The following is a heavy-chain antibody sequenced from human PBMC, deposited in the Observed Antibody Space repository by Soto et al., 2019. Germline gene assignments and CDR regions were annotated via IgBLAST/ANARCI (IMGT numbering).Heavy chain of an antibody. Sequence: QVQLVESGGGVVQPGRSLRLSCAASGFTFSSYAMHWVRQAPGKGLEWVAVISYDGSNKYYADSVKGRFTISRDNSKNTLYLQMNSLRAEDTAVYYCARAGKWELLRGNFDYWGQGTLVTVS. CDR3: ARAGKWELLRGNFDY. CDR2: ISYDGSNK. D-gene: IGHD1-26*01. CDR1: GFTFSSYA. J-gene: IGHJ4*02. V-gene: IGHV3-30-3*01.